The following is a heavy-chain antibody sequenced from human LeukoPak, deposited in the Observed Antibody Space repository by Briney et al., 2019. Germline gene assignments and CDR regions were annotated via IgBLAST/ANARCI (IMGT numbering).Heavy chain of an antibody. Sequence: GGSLRLSGAASGFSCTNFEMNWVRQAPGKGLEWVAYVSSSGTTTYYADSVKGRFTISRDNAKNSLYLQMNSLRAEDTAVYYCARDMLGYFDSWGQGTLVTVSS. CDR3: ARDMLGYFDS. J-gene: IGHJ4*02. D-gene: IGHD2-15*01. V-gene: IGHV3-48*03. CDR1: GFSCTNFE. CDR2: VSSSGTTT.